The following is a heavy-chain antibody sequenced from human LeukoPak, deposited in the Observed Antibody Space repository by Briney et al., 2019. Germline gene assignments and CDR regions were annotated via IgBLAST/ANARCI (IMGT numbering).Heavy chain of an antibody. CDR2: FDPEYGET. CDR1: GGYTLSELY. CDR3: TSAYGSGSQLDY. J-gene: IGHJ4*02. V-gene: IGHV1-24*01. Sequence: ASVKVSCKVSGGYTLSELYMHWVRQAPGKGLEWMGRFDPEYGETIYAQRFQGRVTMTEDTSTGTAYMEMSSLRSEDTAVYYCTSAYGSGSQLDYWGQGTLVTVSS. D-gene: IGHD3-10*01.